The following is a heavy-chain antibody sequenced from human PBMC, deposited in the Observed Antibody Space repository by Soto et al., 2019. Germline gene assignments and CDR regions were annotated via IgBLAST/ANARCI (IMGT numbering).Heavy chain of an antibody. V-gene: IGHV3-23*01. J-gene: IGHJ4*02. D-gene: IGHD3-22*01. CDR1: GFTFSSYA. CDR3: AKGGYYYDTSGPTFEY. Sequence: EVQLLESGGGLVQPGGSLRLSCAAFGFTFSSYAMSWVRQAPGKGLEWVSSISGSGGTSYYADSVKGRFTLSRDNSKNTLYLQMNSLRVEDTAVYYCAKGGYYYDTSGPTFEYWGQGTLVTVSS. CDR2: ISGSGGTS.